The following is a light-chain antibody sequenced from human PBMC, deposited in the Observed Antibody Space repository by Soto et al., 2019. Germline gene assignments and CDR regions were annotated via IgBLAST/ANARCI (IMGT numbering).Light chain of an antibody. J-gene: IGLJ1*01. CDR1: SSDVGGYNY. V-gene: IGLV2-14*01. CDR3: SSYRSSRTYA. CDR2: DVS. Sequence: QSVLTQPASVSGSPGQSITIPCSGTSSDVGGYNYVSWYQQNPGTAPKLLIYDVSNRPSGVSHRFSGSKSGNTASLTISGLQAGDEADYYCSSYRSSRTYAFGTGTKVTVL.